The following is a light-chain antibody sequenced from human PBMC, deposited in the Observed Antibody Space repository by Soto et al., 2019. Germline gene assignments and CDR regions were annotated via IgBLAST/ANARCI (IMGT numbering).Light chain of an antibody. CDR1: QSVSSN. J-gene: IGKJ5*01. V-gene: IGKV3-15*01. CDR2: GAS. CDR3: QQYNNWPPPNT. Sequence: EIIVTQSPATLSVSPGERATLSCRASQSVSSNLAWYQQKPGQAPRLLIYGASTRATDIPARFSGSGSGTDFTLTISSLQSEDFAVYYCQQYNNWPPPNTFGQGTRLEIK.